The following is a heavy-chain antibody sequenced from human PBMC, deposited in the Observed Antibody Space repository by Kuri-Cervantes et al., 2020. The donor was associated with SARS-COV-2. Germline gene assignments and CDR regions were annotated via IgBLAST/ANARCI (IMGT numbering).Heavy chain of an antibody. CDR3: ARGVGAAVAGTLITIYYYYGMDV. J-gene: IGHJ6*02. D-gene: IGHD6-19*01. CDR2: ISYDGSNK. Sequence: GESLKISCAASGFTFSNYGMHWVRQAPGKGLEWVAIISYDGSNKYYADSVKGRFTISRDNSKNTLYLQMNSLRVDDTAVYYCARGVGAAVAGTLITIYYYYGMDVWGQGTTVTVSS. CDR1: GFTFSNYG. V-gene: IGHV3-30*03.